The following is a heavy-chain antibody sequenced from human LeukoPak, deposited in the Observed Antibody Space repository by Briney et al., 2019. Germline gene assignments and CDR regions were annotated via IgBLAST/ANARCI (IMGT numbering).Heavy chain of an antibody. D-gene: IGHD2-2*01. V-gene: IGHV4-59*12. J-gene: IGHJ6*02. Sequence: SETLSLTCTVSGGSISSYYWSWIRQPPGKGLEWIGYIYYSGSTNYNPSLKSRVTISVDTSKNQFSLKLSSVTAADTAVYYCARGSDIVVVPAASYYGMDVWGQGTTVTVSS. CDR2: IYYSGST. CDR3: ARGSDIVVVPAASYYGMDV. CDR1: GGSISSYY.